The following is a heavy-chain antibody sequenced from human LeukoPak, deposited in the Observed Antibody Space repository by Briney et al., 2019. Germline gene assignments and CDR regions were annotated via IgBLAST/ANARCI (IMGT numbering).Heavy chain of an antibody. CDR3: ARDDNSGYYSGP. J-gene: IGHJ5*02. V-gene: IGHV1-2*06. CDR1: GYGFTTFY. CDR2: INPSSGGT. D-gene: IGHD3-22*01. Sequence: AASVKVSCKASGYGFTTFYMHWVRQAPGQGLEWMGRINPSSGGTNYAQKFQGRVTMTRDTPISTAYMELSRLRSDDTAVYYCARDDNSGYYSGPWGQGTLVTVSS.